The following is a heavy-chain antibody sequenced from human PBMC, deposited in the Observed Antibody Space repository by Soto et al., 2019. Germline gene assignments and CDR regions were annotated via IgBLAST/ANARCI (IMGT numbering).Heavy chain of an antibody. Sequence: SETLSLTCAVYGGSFSGYYWSWIRQPPGKGLEWIGEINHSGSTNYNPSLKSRVTISVDTSKNQFSLKLSSVTAADTAVYYCARGRVITIFGVVTMYYFDYWGQGTLVTVSS. J-gene: IGHJ4*02. CDR3: ARGRVITIFGVVTMYYFDY. V-gene: IGHV4-34*01. CDR1: GGSFSGYY. CDR2: INHSGST. D-gene: IGHD3-3*01.